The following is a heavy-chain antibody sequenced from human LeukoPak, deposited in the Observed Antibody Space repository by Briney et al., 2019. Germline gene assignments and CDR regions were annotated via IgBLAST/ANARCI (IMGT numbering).Heavy chain of an antibody. J-gene: IGHJ6*02. Sequence: PSETLSLTCTVSGGSISNYYWSWIRQPPGKGLEWIGYIFYSGITNYNPSLKSRVTISLDTSKSHFSLKLTSVTAADTAVYYCARVLSGSAHYYSGTHFYGMDVWGQGTTVTVSS. CDR2: IFYSGIT. V-gene: IGHV4-59*01. D-gene: IGHD3-22*01. CDR3: ARVLSGSAHYYSGTHFYGMDV. CDR1: GGSISNYY.